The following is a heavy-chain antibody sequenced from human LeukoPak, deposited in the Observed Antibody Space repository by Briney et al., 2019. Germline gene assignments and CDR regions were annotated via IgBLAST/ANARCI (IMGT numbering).Heavy chain of an antibody. D-gene: IGHD3-10*01. CDR3: ARGYGSGSYLSY. V-gene: IGHV3-48*02. J-gene: IGHJ4*02. Sequence: GGSLRLSCAASGFTFSSYSMNWVRQAPGRGLEWVSYISSGSSTIFYADSVEGRFTFSRDNAKNSVYLQMNSLRDEDTAVYYCARGYGSGSYLSYWGQGTLVTVSS. CDR1: GFTFSSYS. CDR2: ISSGSSTI.